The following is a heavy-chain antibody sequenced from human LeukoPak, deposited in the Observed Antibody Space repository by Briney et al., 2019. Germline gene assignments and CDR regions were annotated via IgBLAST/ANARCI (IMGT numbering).Heavy chain of an antibody. CDR1: GGSIRSGDYY. CDR3: ARDRGIVATSSAFDI. Sequence: SHTLSLTCTVSGGSIRSGDYYWSWIRQPPGKGQEWIGYIYYSGSTYYKPSLKGRVTISVDTSKNQFSLWLSSVTAADTAVYYCARDRGIVATSSAFDIWGQGTMVTVSS. J-gene: IGHJ3*02. D-gene: IGHD5-12*01. V-gene: IGHV4-30-4*01. CDR2: IYYSGST.